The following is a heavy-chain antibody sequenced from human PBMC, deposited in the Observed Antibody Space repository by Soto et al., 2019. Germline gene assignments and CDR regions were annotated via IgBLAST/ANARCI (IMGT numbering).Heavy chain of an antibody. CDR2: IWYDGSNK. J-gene: IGHJ4*02. D-gene: IGHD3-3*01. CDR1: GFTFSSYG. Sequence: GGSLRLSCAASGFTFSSYGMHWARQAPGKGLEWVAVIWYDGSNKYYADSVKGRFTISRDNSKNTLYLQMNSLRAEDTAVYYCARWYDFWSGYYPYFDYWGQGTLVTVSS. V-gene: IGHV3-33*01. CDR3: ARWYDFWSGYYPYFDY.